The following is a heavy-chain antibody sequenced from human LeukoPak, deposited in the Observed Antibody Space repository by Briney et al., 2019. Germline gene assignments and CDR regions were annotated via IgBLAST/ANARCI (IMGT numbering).Heavy chain of an antibody. CDR3: ARGGIAAAGKLDY. V-gene: IGHV3-48*03. CDR2: ISSSGSTI. CDR1: GFTFSSYE. Sequence: GGSLRFSCAASGFTFSSYEMNWVRQAPGKGLEWISYISSSGSTIYYADSVKGRFTISRDNAKNSLYLQMNSLRAEDTAVYYCARGGIAAAGKLDYWGQGTLVTVSS. D-gene: IGHD6-13*01. J-gene: IGHJ4*02.